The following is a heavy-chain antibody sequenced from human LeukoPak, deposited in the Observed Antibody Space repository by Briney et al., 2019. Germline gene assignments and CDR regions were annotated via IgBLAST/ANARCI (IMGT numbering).Heavy chain of an antibody. CDR2: IYTSGST. CDR1: GGSISSYY. CDR3: ARDEVLLWFGELLTETQDNWFDP. Sequence: SETLSLTCTVSGGSISSYYWSWIRQPAGKGLEWIGRIYTSGSTNYNPSLKSRVTMSVDTSKNQFSLRLSSVTAADTAVYYCARDEVLLWFGELLTETQDNWFDPWGQGTLVTVSS. V-gene: IGHV4-4*07. J-gene: IGHJ5*02. D-gene: IGHD3-10*01.